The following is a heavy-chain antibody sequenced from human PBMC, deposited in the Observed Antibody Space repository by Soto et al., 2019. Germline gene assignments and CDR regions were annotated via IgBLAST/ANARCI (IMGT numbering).Heavy chain of an antibody. CDR2: VKDGGHT. Sequence: SETLSLTCAVTGGSLSGYYWSWIRQPPGKGLEWIGEVKDGGHTNYSPSLRGRVTISSDTSNNQFSLGLNSVTAADTGVYYCARGQEGVVATHWDQGSLVTVSS. J-gene: IGHJ4*02. CDR3: ARGQEGVVATH. D-gene: IGHD5-12*01. V-gene: IGHV4-34*01. CDR1: GGSLSGYY.